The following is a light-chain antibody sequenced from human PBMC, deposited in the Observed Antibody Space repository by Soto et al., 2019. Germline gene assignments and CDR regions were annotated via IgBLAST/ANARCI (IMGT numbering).Light chain of an antibody. Sequence: QSVPTAPRPLSSSPSHSIILPCHGNTADSAGYNYVSWYQQHPGKAPKLMIYDVSKRPSGVPDRFAGSKSGNTASLTISGLQAEDEADYYCCSYAGSYTYYVFGTGTKVTVL. V-gene: IGLV2-11*01. CDR1: TADSAGYNY. CDR3: CSYAGSYTYYV. CDR2: DVS. J-gene: IGLJ1*01.